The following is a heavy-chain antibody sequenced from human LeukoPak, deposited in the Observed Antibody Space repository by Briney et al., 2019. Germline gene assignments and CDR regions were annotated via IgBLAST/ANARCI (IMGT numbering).Heavy chain of an antibody. V-gene: IGHV5-51*01. D-gene: IGHD5-24*01. CDR1: GYSFPSYW. CDR2: IYPGDSDT. Sequence: TGESLKISCKGSGYSFPSYWIGWVRQMPGKGLEWMGIIYPGDSDTRYSPSFQGQVTISADKSISTAYLQWSSLKDSDTAIYYCARHRDGYNPFDYWGQGTLVTVFS. J-gene: IGHJ4*02. CDR3: ARHRDGYNPFDY.